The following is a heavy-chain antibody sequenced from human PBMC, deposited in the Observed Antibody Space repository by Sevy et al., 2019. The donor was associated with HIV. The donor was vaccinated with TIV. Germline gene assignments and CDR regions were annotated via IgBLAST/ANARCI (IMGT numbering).Heavy chain of an antibody. D-gene: IGHD1-26*01. J-gene: IGHJ3*02. V-gene: IGHV3-30*18. CDR2: ISYDGGNK. CDR1: GFTFSKYG. Sequence: GGSLRLSCAASGFTFSKYGMHWVRQAPGKGLEWVAVISYDGGNKYYADSVKGRFNISKDNFKNTLYLQMNSLRAEDTAIYYCAKPGKFSGSYLDAFDIWGQGTMVTVSS. CDR3: AKPGKFSGSYLDAFDI.